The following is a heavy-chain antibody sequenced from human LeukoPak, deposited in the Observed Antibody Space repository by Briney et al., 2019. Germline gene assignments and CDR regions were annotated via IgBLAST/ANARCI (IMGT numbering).Heavy chain of an antibody. J-gene: IGHJ3*02. CDR1: GFTFSDYY. CDR2: ISNSGSTI. V-gene: IGHV3-11*01. CDR3: ASSVGTPWYRKGTFDI. D-gene: IGHD6-13*01. Sequence: GGSLRLSCAASGFTFSDYYMSWIRQAPGKGLEWVSYISNSGSTIHYADSVKGRFTISRDNAKNSLYLQMNSLRAEDAAVYYCASSVGTPWYRKGTFDIWGQGTMVTVSS.